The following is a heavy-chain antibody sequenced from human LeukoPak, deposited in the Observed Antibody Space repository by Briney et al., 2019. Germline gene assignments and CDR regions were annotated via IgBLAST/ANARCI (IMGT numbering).Heavy chain of an antibody. CDR2: ISGSGSST. CDR3: AKSLAVRGHYFDY. CDR1: GFTFSTYA. V-gene: IGHV3-23*01. Sequence: GGSLRLSCAASGFTFSTYAMNWVRQAPGKGLEWVSLISGSGSSTYYADSVKGRFTISRDNSKNTPYLQMNSLRAEDTAIYYCAKSLAVRGHYFDYWGQGTLVTVSS. D-gene: IGHD6-6*01. J-gene: IGHJ4*02.